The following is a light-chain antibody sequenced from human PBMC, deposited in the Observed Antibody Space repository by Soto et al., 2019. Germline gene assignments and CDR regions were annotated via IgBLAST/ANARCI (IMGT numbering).Light chain of an antibody. J-gene: IGLJ2*01. V-gene: IGLV2-23*02. Sequence: QSALTQPASVSGSPGQSITISCTGTSSDVGSHNFVSWYQQHPGQVPQLMIYEVSKRPSGVSNRFSGSKSGNTASLTISGFQAEDEADYSCYSYIGTISFGGGTKLTVL. CDR2: EVS. CDR1: SSDVGSHNF. CDR3: YSYIGTIS.